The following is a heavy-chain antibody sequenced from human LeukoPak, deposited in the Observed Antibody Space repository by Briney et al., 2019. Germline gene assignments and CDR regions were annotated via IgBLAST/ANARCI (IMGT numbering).Heavy chain of an antibody. Sequence: GGSLRLSCAASGFTLSSLAMHWVRQAPGKGLEWVSGISWDSDFMGYAESVKGRFTISRDNAKNSLYLQMNSLRAEDTAVYYCARDLVVGGGQGTLVTVSS. D-gene: IGHD2-15*01. CDR3: ARDLVVG. J-gene: IGHJ4*02. V-gene: IGHV3-21*01. CDR2: ISWDSDFM. CDR1: GFTLSSLA.